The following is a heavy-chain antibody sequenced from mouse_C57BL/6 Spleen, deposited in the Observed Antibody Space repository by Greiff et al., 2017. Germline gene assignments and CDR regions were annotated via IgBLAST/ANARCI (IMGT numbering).Heavy chain of an antibody. V-gene: IGHV14-3*01. Sequence: VQLQQSVAELVRPGASVKLSCTASGFNIKNTYMHWVKQRPEQGLEWIGRTDPANGNTKYAPKFQGKATLTADTSSNTAYLQLSSLTSEDTAIYYCARWYDGYYKWDAMDYWGQGTSVTVSS. J-gene: IGHJ4*01. CDR2: TDPANGNT. D-gene: IGHD2-3*01. CDR3: ARWYDGYYKWDAMDY. CDR1: GFNIKNTY.